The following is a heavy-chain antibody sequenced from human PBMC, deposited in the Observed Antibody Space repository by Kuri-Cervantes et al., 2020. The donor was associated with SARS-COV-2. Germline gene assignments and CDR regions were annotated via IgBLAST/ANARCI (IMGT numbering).Heavy chain of an antibody. V-gene: IGHV1-69*05. Sequence: KISCAASGFTFSSYAISWVRQAPGQGLEWMGGIIPIFGTANYAQKFQGRVTITTDESTSTAYMELSSLRSEDTAVYYCARWVGLEPTGFDYWGQGTLVTVSS. CDR2: IIPIFGTA. CDR1: GFTFSSYA. J-gene: IGHJ4*02. D-gene: IGHD1-1*01. CDR3: ARWVGLEPTGFDY.